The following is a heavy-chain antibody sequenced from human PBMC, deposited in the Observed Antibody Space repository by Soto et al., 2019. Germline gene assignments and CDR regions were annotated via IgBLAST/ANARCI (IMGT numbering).Heavy chain of an antibody. D-gene: IGHD4-4*01. CDR1: GDSISSGSSS. CDR3: AMAVVDLHPGYSNYQLWFDP. V-gene: IGHV4-30-2*01. CDR2: IYHTGST. J-gene: IGHJ5*02. Sequence: SETLSLTCAVSGDSISSGSSSWGWIRQPPGKGLEWIGYIYHTGSTYYNPSLRGRVAMSVDGSRNHFSLELRSVTAADTAVYYCAMAVVDLHPGYSNYQLWFDPWGLGTRVTVSS.